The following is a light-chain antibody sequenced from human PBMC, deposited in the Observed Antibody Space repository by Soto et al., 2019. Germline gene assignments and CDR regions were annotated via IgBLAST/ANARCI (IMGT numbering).Light chain of an antibody. CDR3: QQSNNWPWT. CDR2: GAS. V-gene: IGKV3-15*01. Sequence: IVLTQSPGTLSLSPGERVTLSCRASQSVSSNLAWYQQKPGQAPRLLIYGASTRATDIPVRFSGSGSGTEFTLTISSLQSEDFAVYYCQQSNNWPWTFGQGTKVDIK. J-gene: IGKJ1*01. CDR1: QSVSSN.